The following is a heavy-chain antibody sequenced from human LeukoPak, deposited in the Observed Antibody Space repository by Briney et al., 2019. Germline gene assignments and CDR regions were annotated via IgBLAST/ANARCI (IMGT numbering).Heavy chain of an antibody. V-gene: IGHV3-11*05. J-gene: IGHJ4*02. CDR3: ARDDYVWGSYRHPAY. CDR1: GFIFTDYY. CDR2: ISSSSTYT. D-gene: IGHD3-16*02. Sequence: PGGSLRLSCAASGFIFTDYYMSWIRQAPRKGLEWVSFISSSSTYTNYADSVKGRFTISRDNGKNSLYLQMNSLRAEDTAVYYCARDDYVWGSYRHPAYWGQGTLVTVSS.